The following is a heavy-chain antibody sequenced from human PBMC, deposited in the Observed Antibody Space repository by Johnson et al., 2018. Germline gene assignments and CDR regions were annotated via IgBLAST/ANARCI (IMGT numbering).Heavy chain of an antibody. J-gene: IGHJ1*01. CDR2: ISYDGSNK. CDR1: GFTFSTYA. V-gene: IGHV3-30-3*02. CDR3: ANERGPPFQH. Sequence: QVQLVESGGGVVQPGRSLRLSCAASGFTFSTYAMHWVRQAPGKGLEWVAVISYDGSNKYYADSVKGRFTISRDNSKNTRYLQMNSLRAEDTAVYYSANERGPPFQHWGQGTLVTVSA.